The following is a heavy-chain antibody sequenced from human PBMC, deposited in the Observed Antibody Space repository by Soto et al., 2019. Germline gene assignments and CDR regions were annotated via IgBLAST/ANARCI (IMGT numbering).Heavy chain of an antibody. CDR3: AKGRGTVTTRLGAFEI. J-gene: IGHJ3*02. V-gene: IGHV3-23*01. CDR2: ISDNGGTT. CDR1: GFTFSTYA. Sequence: EVQLLESGGGLVQPGGYLRLSCAASGFTFSTYAMTWVRQAPGKGLEWVSGISDNGGTTYYADSVKGRYTISRDKSKCTLYLQMNSPRAEDTSVYYCAKGRGTVTTRLGAFEIWGQGTMVTVSS. D-gene: IGHD1-1*01.